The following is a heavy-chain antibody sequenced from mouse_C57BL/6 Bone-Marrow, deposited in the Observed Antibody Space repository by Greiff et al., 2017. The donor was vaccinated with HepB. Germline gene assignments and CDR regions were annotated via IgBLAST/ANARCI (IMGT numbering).Heavy chain of an antibody. CDR2: IYPRSGNT. D-gene: IGHD2-4*01. CDR1: GYTFTSYG. J-gene: IGHJ3*01. CDR3: ARGDDYISSWFAY. Sequence: QVQLQQSGAELARPGASVKLSCKASGYTFTSYGISWVKQRTGQGLEWIGEIYPRSGNTYYNEKFKGKATLTADKSSSTAYMELRSLTSEDSAVYVCARGDDYISSWFAYWGQGTLVTVSA. V-gene: IGHV1-81*01.